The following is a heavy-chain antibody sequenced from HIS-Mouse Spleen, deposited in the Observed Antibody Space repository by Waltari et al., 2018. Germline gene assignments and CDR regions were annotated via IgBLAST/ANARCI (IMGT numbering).Heavy chain of an antibody. V-gene: IGHV4-38-2*02. Sequence: QVQLQESGPGLVKPSETRSLTCTVSGYSIRRGSHWGRIRQPPGKGLEWIGSIYHSGSTYYNPSLKSRVTISVDTSKNQFSLKLSSVTAADTAVYYCARADDFWSGSFDYWGQGTLVTVSS. CDR2: IYHSGST. D-gene: IGHD3-3*01. CDR3: ARADDFWSGSFDY. J-gene: IGHJ4*02. CDR1: GYSIRRGSH.